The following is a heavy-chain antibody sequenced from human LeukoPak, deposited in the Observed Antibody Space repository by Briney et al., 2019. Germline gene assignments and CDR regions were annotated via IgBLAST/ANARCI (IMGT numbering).Heavy chain of an antibody. J-gene: IGHJ3*02. CDR3: ARHLSYQVPSVALDI. D-gene: IGHD2-2*01. Sequence: SETLSLTCTVSGGSISSYYWSWIRQPPGKGLEWIGYIYYSGSTNYNPSLKSRVTISVDTSKNQFSLELSSVTAADTAVYYCARHLSYQVPSVALDIWGQGTMVTVSS. CDR2: IYYSGST. CDR1: GGSISSYY. V-gene: IGHV4-59*08.